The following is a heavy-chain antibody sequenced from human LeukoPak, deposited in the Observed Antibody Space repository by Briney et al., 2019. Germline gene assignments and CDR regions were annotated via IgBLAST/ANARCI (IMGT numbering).Heavy chain of an antibody. CDR2: ITGRGNTI. CDR1: GFVFNSYE. J-gene: IGHJ4*02. CDR3: ARSIGPTKPFDF. Sequence: PGGSLRLSCVASGFVFNSYEMSWVRQAPGKGLEWLSYITGRGNTIYYADSVRGRFTISRDNAKLSLYLQMNTLRAEDTAIYYCARSIGPTKPFDFWGKGTPVTVSS. V-gene: IGHV3-48*03. D-gene: IGHD5-24*01.